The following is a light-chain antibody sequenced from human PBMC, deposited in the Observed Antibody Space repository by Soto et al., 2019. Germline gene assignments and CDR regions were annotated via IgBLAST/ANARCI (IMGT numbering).Light chain of an antibody. CDR3: QQFNSYPIT. CDR2: DVS. V-gene: IGKV1-13*02. CDR1: QDIRGA. J-gene: IGKJ5*01. Sequence: AIQLTQSPSSLSASVGDSVTITCRASQDIRGALAWYQQKPGKAPKILIYDVSTLESGVPSRFSGSSSGTDFTLTISSLQPVEFATYYCQQFNSYPITFGQGTRLEI.